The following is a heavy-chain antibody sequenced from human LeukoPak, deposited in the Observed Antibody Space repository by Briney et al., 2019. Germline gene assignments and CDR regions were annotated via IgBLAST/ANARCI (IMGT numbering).Heavy chain of an antibody. D-gene: IGHD5-12*01. J-gene: IGHJ4*02. Sequence: GGCLRLSCAAAGFTFGRDAMSWVRQAPGEGLEWVSAISGIGGSTYYADSVTGPFNISRDNSKTALYLQMNSLRAEDTAVYYCAPWATNFDSWGQGTLVTVSS. CDR1: GFTFGRDA. CDR2: ISGIGGST. V-gene: IGHV3-23*01. CDR3: APWATNFDS.